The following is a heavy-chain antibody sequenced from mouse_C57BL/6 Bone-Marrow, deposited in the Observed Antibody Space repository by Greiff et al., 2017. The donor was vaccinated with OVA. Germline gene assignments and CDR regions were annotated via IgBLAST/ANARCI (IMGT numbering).Heavy chain of an antibody. J-gene: IGHJ1*03. V-gene: IGHV10-1*01. Sequence: EVQGVESGGGLVQPKGSLKLSCAASGFSFNTYAMNWVRQAPGKGLEWVARIRSKSNNYATYYADSVKDRFTISRDDSESMLYLQMNNLKTEDTAMYYCVRQGGTHWYFDVWGTGTTVTVSS. D-gene: IGHD3-3*01. CDR3: VRQGGTHWYFDV. CDR1: GFSFNTYA. CDR2: IRSKSNNYAT.